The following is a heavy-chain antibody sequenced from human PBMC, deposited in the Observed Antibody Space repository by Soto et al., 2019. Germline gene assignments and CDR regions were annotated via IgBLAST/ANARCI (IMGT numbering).Heavy chain of an antibody. CDR2: IWSTGSNK. V-gene: IGHV3-33*01. CDR1: GFIFSNYG. J-gene: IGHJ6*02. CDR3: ARLSACTGGTCDYYYYYGMDV. Sequence: AGGSLRLSCAASGFIFSNYGIHWVRQAPGKGLEWVAVIWSTGSNKYYADSVKGRFTVSRDNSKNTLYLQMNSLRAEDTAVYYCARLSACTGGTCDYYYYYGMDVWGQGTTVTVSS. D-gene: IGHD2-8*02.